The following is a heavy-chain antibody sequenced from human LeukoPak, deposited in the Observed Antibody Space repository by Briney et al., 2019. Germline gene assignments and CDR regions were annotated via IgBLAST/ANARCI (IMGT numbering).Heavy chain of an antibody. V-gene: IGHV4-34*01. CDR2: INHSGST. CDR3: ARQGQAHDSSGYQRKPLDY. Sequence: PSETLSLTCAVYGGSFSGYYWSWIRQPPGKGLEWIGEINHSGSTNYNPSLKSRVTISVDTSKNQFSLKLSSVTAADTAVYYCARQGQAHDSSGYQRKPLDYWGQGTLVTVSS. J-gene: IGHJ4*02. CDR1: GGSFSGYY. D-gene: IGHD3-22*01.